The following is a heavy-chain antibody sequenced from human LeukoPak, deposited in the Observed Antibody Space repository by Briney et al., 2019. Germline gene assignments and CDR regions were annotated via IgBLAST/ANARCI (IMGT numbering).Heavy chain of an antibody. J-gene: IGHJ4*02. CDR1: GYSISSGYY. Sequence: SETLSLTCTVSGYSISSGYYWGWLRQPPGKGLEGIGNIYHSWSTYYNPSLKSRVTISVDTSKNQFSLKLSSVTAADTSVYYCARQHDLDVVVVPAAFPVVGTRGYYFDYWGQGTLVTVSS. V-gene: IGHV4-38-2*02. CDR2: IYHSWST. D-gene: IGHD2-2*01. CDR3: ARQHDLDVVVVPAAFPVVGTRGYYFDY.